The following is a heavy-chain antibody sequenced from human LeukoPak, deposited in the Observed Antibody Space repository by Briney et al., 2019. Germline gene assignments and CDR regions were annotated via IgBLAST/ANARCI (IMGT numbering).Heavy chain of an antibody. CDR1: GFTFSSYW. Sequence: GGSLRLSCAASGFTFSSYWMHRVRQAPGKGLVWVSRINTDGSSTSYADSVKGRFTISRDNAKNTLYLQMNSLRAEDTAVYYCARKIGGYDFWSGYAPAYYYYMDVWGKGTTVTVSS. D-gene: IGHD3-3*01. J-gene: IGHJ6*03. CDR2: INTDGSST. V-gene: IGHV3-74*01. CDR3: ARKIGGYDFWSGYAPAYYYYMDV.